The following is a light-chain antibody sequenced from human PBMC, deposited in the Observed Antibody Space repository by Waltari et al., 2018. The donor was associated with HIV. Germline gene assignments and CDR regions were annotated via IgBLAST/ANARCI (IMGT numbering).Light chain of an antibody. V-gene: IGKV1-39*01. CDR1: QRISNY. CDR3: QQSYSTPRT. CDR2: AAS. J-gene: IGKJ1*01. Sequence: DIQMTQSPSSLSASVGDRVTITCWASQRISNYLNFYQQKPGKAPKLLIYAASSLQSGVPSRFSGSGSGTEFTLTISSLQPEDFTTYYCQQSYSTPRTFGQGTKVEIK.